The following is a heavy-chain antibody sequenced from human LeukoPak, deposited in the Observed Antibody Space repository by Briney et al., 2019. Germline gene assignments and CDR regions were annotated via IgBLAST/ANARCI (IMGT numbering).Heavy chain of an antibody. D-gene: IGHD3-22*01. CDR1: GFTFSSYG. CDR2: ISYDGSNK. J-gene: IGHJ6*02. Sequence: GGSLRLSCAASGFTFSSYGMHWVRQAPGKGLEWVAVISYDGSNKYYADSVKGRFTISRDNSKNTLYLQMNSLRAEDTAVYYCAKDRLVYYGMDVWGQGTTVTVSS. V-gene: IGHV3-30*18. CDR3: AKDRLVYYGMDV.